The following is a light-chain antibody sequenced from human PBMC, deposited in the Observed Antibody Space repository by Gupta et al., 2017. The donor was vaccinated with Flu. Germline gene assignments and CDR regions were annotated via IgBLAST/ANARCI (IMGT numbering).Light chain of an antibody. CDR2: WAS. J-gene: IGKJ1*01. V-gene: IGKV4-1*01. Sequence: DIVMTQSPDSLAVSLGERATINCKSSQSVLYSSNNKNYLAWYQQKPGQPPQLLIYWASTRESGVPDRFSGSGSGTDFTLTISSLQAEDVAVYYCQQYDSTPRAFGQGTKVEI. CDR1: QSVLYSSNNKNY. CDR3: QQYDSTPRA.